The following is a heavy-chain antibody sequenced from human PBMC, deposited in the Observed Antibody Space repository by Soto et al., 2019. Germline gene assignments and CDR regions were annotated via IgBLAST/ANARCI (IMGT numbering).Heavy chain of an antibody. CDR2: IYYSGST. CDR3: ASLYDSSGYYVDY. V-gene: IGHV4-31*03. Sequence: QVQLQESGPGLVKPSQTLTLTCTVSGGSISSGGYYWSWIRQHPGKGLEWIGYIYYSGSTYYNPSLKSRVTISVDTSKNQFSLKLSSVTAADTAVYYCASLYDSSGYYVDYWGQGTLVTVSS. CDR1: GGSISSGGYY. D-gene: IGHD3-22*01. J-gene: IGHJ4*02.